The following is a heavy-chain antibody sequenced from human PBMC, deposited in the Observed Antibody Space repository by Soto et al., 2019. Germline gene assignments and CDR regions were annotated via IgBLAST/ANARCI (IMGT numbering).Heavy chain of an antibody. CDR2: ISQSGST. J-gene: IGHJ4*03. Sequence: PSETLSLTCAVYNGSFSGYYWNWIRQPPGKGLEWIGEISQSGSTDYNVSLKSRVTISVDKSKNQSSPKLRSVTAADTAVYYCARGDSGSYFDYWGQGNLVTVSS. V-gene: IGHV4-34*01. CDR1: NGSFSGYY. D-gene: IGHD1-26*01. CDR3: ARGDSGSYFDY.